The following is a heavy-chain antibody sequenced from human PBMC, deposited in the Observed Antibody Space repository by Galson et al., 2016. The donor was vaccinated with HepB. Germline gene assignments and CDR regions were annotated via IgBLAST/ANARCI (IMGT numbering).Heavy chain of an antibody. CDR1: GFTFSSYS. CDR2: ISSSSSTI. CDR3: ARDGPGWVMATITILVYYYGMDV. J-gene: IGHJ6*02. D-gene: IGHD5-24*01. Sequence: SLRLSCAASGFTFSSYSMNWVRQAPGKGLERVPYISSSSSTIYYADSVKGRFTISRDNAKNSLYLQMNSLRDEDTAVYYCARDGPGWVMATITILVYYYGMDVGGQGTTVTVSS. V-gene: IGHV3-48*02.